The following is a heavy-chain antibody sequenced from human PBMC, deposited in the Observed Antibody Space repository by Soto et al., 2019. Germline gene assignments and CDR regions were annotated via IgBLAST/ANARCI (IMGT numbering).Heavy chain of an antibody. CDR3: ARDAAIGMHDY. CDR2: ISAYNGNK. CDR1: GYTFTSYG. D-gene: IGHD2-8*01. J-gene: IGHJ4*02. Sequence: QVQLVQSGAEVKKPGASVKVSCKASGYTFTSYGSSWVRQPPGQGLEWMGWISAYNGNKKYAQKVQGRVTMTTDTSTTTAYMEVRSLRSDDTAVYYCARDAAIGMHDYWGQGTLVTVSS. V-gene: IGHV1-18*01.